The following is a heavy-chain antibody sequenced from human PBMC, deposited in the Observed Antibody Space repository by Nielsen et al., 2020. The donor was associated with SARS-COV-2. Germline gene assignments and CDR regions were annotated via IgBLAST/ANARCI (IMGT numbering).Heavy chain of an antibody. D-gene: IGHD6-19*01. CDR1: GGSISGGGYY. J-gene: IGHJ4*02. CDR3: ARDTHTGYSSGWHFDY. CDR2: IYYSGST. Sequence: SETLSLTCTVSGGSISGGGYYWSWIRQHPGKGLEWIGYIYYSGSTYYNPSLKSRVTISVDTSKNQFSLKLSSVTAADTAVYYCARDTHTGYSSGWHFDYWGQGTLVTVSS. V-gene: IGHV4-31*03.